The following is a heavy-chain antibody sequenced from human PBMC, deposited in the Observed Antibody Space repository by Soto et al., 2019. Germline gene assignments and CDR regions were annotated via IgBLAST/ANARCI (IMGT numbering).Heavy chain of an antibody. CDR3: ARHEFHSKSSWTYLDY. D-gene: IGHD3-10*01. V-gene: IGHV4-39*01. CDR2: IYYTGST. J-gene: IGHJ4*02. CDR1: GVSISSSNYH. Sequence: PSETLSLTCTVSGVSISSSNYHWGWIRQPPGKGLEWIGSIYYTGSTHYNPSLKSRVTVSADTSKNPFSLRLSSVIAADTAVYYCARHEFHSKSSWTYLDYWGQGTLVTVSS.